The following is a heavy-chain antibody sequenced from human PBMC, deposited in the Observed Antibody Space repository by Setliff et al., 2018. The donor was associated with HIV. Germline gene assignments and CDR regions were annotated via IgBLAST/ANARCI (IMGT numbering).Heavy chain of an antibody. CDR1: GYTFRTYG. CDR3: ARVKVVIATFYYMDV. Sequence: ASVKVSCKGSGYTFRTYGISWVRQAPGQGLEWMGWISAYNGNTNYAQKLQGRVTMTTDTSTSTAYMELRSLRSDGTAVYYCARVKVVIATFYYMDVWGKGTTVTVSS. J-gene: IGHJ6*03. D-gene: IGHD2-21*01. V-gene: IGHV1-18*01. CDR2: ISAYNGNT.